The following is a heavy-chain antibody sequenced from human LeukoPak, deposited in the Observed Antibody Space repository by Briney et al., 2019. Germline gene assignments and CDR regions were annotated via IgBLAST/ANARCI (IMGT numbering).Heavy chain of an antibody. D-gene: IGHD6-13*01. CDR2: ISAYNGNT. CDR1: GYTFTSYG. Sequence: ASVKVSCKASGYTFTSYGISWVRQAPGQGLEWRGWISAYNGNTNYAQKLQGRVTMTTDTSTSTAYMELRSLRSNDTAVYYCARVAGRMSSSKYGMDVWGQGTTVTVSS. CDR3: ARVAGRMSSSKYGMDV. V-gene: IGHV1-18*01. J-gene: IGHJ6*02.